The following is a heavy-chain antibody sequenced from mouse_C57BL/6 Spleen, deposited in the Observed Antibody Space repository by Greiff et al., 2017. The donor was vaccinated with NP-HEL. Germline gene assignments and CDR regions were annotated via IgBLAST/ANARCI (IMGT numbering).Heavy chain of an antibody. J-gene: IGHJ1*03. V-gene: IGHV1-39*01. CDR2: INPNYGTT. D-gene: IGHD3-3*01. Sequence: VQLQQSGPELVKPGASVKISCKASGYSFTDYNMNWVKQSNGKSLEWIGVINPNYGTTSYNQKFKGKATLTVDQSSSTAYMQLNSLTSEDSAVDSGARASARVEDGTGYFEGWGTGTTVTVA. CDR3: ARASARVEDGTGYFEG. CDR1: GYSFTDYN.